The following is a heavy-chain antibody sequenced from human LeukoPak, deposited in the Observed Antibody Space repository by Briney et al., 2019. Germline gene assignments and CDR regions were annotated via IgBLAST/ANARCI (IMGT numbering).Heavy chain of an antibody. Sequence: ASVKVSCKASGYTFTGYYMHWVRQAPGQGLEWMGRINPNSGGTNYAQKFQGRVTMTRDTSISTAYMELSRLRSDDTAVYYCAKIVGAATTSFDPWGQGTLVTVSS. CDR3: AKIVGAATTSFDP. CDR2: INPNSGGT. D-gene: IGHD1-26*01. V-gene: IGHV1-2*06. CDR1: GYTFTGYY. J-gene: IGHJ5*02.